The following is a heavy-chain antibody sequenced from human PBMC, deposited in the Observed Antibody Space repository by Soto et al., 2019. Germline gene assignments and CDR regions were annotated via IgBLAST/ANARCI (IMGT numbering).Heavy chain of an antibody. CDR3: SRFIMVGGWFDPNYYHGIDV. CDR2: ISGYNGNT. Sequence: QVQLVQSGAEVKKPGASVTVSCKTSGYTFSNYGINWVRQAPGQGLEWMGGISGYNGNTNYAQTVQGRVTMTTDTSTGIVYMELRSMKSDDTAIYYCSRFIMVGGWFDPNYYHGIDVWGQGTTVTVSS. CDR1: GYTFSNYG. V-gene: IGHV1-18*01. D-gene: IGHD6-19*01. J-gene: IGHJ6*02.